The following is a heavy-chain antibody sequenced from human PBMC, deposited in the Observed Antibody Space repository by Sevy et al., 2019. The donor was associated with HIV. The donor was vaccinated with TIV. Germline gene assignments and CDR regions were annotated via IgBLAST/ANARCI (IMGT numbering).Heavy chain of an antibody. Sequence: SETLSLTCTVSGGSISSGDYYWSWIRQPPGKGLEWIGYICYSGSKYYNPSLKSRVTISVDTSKNQFSLKLSSVTAADTAVYYCASLTYYYDSSGLRGGDWFDPWGQGTLVTVSS. CDR1: GGSISSGDYY. CDR3: ASLTYYYDSSGLRGGDWFDP. CDR2: ICYSGSK. J-gene: IGHJ5*02. D-gene: IGHD3-22*01. V-gene: IGHV4-30-4*01.